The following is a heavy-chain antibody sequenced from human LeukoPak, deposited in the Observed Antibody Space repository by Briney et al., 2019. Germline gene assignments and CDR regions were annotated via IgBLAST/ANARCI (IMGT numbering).Heavy chain of an antibody. V-gene: IGHV3-30*18. CDR1: GFTFSSYG. CDR2: ISYDGSNK. D-gene: IGHD6-19*01. Sequence: GGSLRLSCAASGFTFSSYGMHWVRQAPGKGLEWVAVISYDGSNKYYADSVKGRFTISRDNSKNTLYLQMNSLRAEDTAVYYCAKTVASSGWFSFDYWGQGTLVTVSS. J-gene: IGHJ4*02. CDR3: AKTVASSGWFSFDY.